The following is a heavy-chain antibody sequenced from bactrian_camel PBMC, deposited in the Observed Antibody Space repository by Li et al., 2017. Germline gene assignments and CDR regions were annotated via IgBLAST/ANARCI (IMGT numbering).Heavy chain of an antibody. CDR2: IDDAGRT. V-gene: IGHV3S53*01. CDR3: AADSKSTCSSWEE. Sequence: HVQLVESGGGSVQSGGSLSLSCKVSGARYGAYCMAWFRQYPGKEREGVARIDDAGRTRYADSVKGRFTVSQDHGKKTLYLQMSSLKPEDTALYICAADSKSTCSSWEEWGRGTQVTVS. D-gene: IGHD2*01. J-gene: IGHJ4*01. CDR1: GARYGAYC.